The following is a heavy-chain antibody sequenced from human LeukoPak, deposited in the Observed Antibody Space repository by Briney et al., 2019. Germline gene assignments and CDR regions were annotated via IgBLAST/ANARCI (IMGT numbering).Heavy chain of an antibody. CDR1: GYTFTSYG. Sequence: ASVTVSCKASGYTFTSYGISWVRQAPGQGLEWMGWISAYNGNTNYAQKLQGRVTMTTDTSTSTAYMELRSLRSDDTAVYYCARGSGYYLTYGMDVWGQGTTVTVSS. D-gene: IGHD3-3*01. CDR3: ARGSGYYLTYGMDV. V-gene: IGHV1-18*01. CDR2: ISAYNGNT. J-gene: IGHJ6*02.